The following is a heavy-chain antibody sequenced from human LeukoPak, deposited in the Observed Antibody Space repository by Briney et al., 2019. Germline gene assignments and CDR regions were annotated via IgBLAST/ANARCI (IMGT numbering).Heavy chain of an antibody. D-gene: IGHD1-7*01. Sequence: SETLSLTCSVSGVSVSSSDYYWAWIRQPPGKGLEWVGSIYYSVNTYYNTSLKSRVIKSVDTSNNQLSLKLSSVTAADTAVYYCARGRDWKYLSHFDYWGQGTLVTVSS. V-gene: IGHV4-39*07. J-gene: IGHJ4*02. CDR3: ARGRDWKYLSHFDY. CDR1: GVSVSSSDYY. CDR2: IYYSVNT.